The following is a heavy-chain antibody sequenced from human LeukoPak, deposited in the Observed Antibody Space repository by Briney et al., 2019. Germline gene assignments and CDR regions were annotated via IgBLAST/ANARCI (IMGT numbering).Heavy chain of an antibody. CDR1: GFTVSSNY. Sequence: GGSLRLSCAASGFTVSSNYMSWVRQAPGKGLEWVSVIYSGGSTYYADSVKGRFTISRDNSKNTLYLQMNNLRAEDTAVYYCAKHRGFVVAGTKFDPWGQGTPVTVSS. J-gene: IGHJ5*02. CDR3: AKHRGFVVAGTKFDP. D-gene: IGHD6-19*01. V-gene: IGHV3-53*01. CDR2: IYSGGST.